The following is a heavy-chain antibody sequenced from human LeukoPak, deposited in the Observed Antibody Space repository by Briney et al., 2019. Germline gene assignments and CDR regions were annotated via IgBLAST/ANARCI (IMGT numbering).Heavy chain of an antibody. J-gene: IGHJ4*02. D-gene: IGHD1-26*01. Sequence: SGGSLRLSCAASGFTFSDYYMSWIRQAPGKGLEWVSYISSSGSTIYYADSVKGRFTISRDNAKSSLYLQMNSLRAEDTAVYYCARDLKSGSYDYWGQGTLVTVSS. CDR3: ARDLKSGSYDY. CDR1: GFTFSDYY. V-gene: IGHV3-11*01. CDR2: ISSSGSTI.